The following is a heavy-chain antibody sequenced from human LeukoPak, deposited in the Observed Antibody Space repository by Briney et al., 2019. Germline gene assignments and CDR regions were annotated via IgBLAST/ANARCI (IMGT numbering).Heavy chain of an antibody. CDR2: ISGSGGST. D-gene: IGHD6-13*01. CDR3: ARDPYSSSWDY. V-gene: IGHV3-23*01. CDR1: GFTFSSYA. J-gene: IGHJ4*02. Sequence: GGSLRLSCAASGFTFSSYAMSWVRQAPGKGLEWVSAISGSGGSTYYADSVKGRFTISRDNAKNSLYLQMNSLRAEDTAVYYCARDPYSSSWDYWGQGTLVTVSS.